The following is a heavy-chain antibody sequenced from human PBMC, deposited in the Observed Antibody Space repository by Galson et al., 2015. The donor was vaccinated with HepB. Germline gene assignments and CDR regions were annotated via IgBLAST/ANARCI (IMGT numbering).Heavy chain of an antibody. V-gene: IGHV3-15*01. D-gene: IGHD5-24*01. Sequence: SLRLSCAASGFTFSNAWMSWVRQAPGKGLEWVGRIKSETDRGTTDYAAPVKGRFTISRDDSKNTLYLQMNSLKTEDTAVYYCTTGDGLDYWGQGTLVTVSS. J-gene: IGHJ4*02. CDR1: GFTFSNAW. CDR3: TTGDGLDY. CDR2: IKSETDRGTT.